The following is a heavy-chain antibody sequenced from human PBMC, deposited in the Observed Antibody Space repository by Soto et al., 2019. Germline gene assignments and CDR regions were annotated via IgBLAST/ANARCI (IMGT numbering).Heavy chain of an antibody. D-gene: IGHD3-22*01. CDR1: GFTFSGYG. Sequence: QVQLVESGGGVVQPGRSLRLSCAASGFTFSGYGMHWVRQAPGKGLEWVAVISYDGSNTYYADSVKGRFTISRDNSKNTLYLEMRSLRAEDMAVYHCAKDRRYYDSSGPNDYWGQGTLVTVSS. CDR2: ISYDGSNT. CDR3: AKDRRYYDSSGPNDY. J-gene: IGHJ4*02. V-gene: IGHV3-30*18.